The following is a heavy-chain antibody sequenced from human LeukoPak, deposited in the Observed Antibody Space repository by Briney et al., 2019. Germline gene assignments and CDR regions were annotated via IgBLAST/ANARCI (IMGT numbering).Heavy chain of an antibody. D-gene: IGHD6-13*01. Sequence: PSETLSLTCAVYGGSFSGYYWSWIRQPPGKGLEWIGEINHSGSTNHNPSLKSRVTISVDTSKNQFSLKLSSVTAADTAVYYCARRSSWTNYEYFQHWGQGTLVTVSS. CDR2: INHSGST. CDR3: ARRSSWTNYEYFQH. V-gene: IGHV4-34*01. J-gene: IGHJ1*01. CDR1: GGSFSGYY.